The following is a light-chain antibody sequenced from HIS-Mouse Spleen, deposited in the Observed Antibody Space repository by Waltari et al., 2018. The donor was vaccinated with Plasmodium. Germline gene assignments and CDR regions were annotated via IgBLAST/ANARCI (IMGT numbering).Light chain of an antibody. J-gene: IGLJ3*02. Sequence: QSALTPPRSVSGSPGRSVTISCTGPIRDVGGYNHSPWYQQHPGKAPKLMIYEFSKRPSGVPDRFSGSKSGNTASLTISGLQAEDEADYYCCSYAGSYTWVFGGGTKLTVL. CDR1: IRDVGGYNH. CDR3: CSYAGSYTWV. V-gene: IGLV2-11*01. CDR2: EFS.